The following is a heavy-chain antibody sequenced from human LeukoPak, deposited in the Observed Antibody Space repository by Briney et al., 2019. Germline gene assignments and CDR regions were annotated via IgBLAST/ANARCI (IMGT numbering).Heavy chain of an antibody. CDR1: GFSFSNYN. V-gene: IGHV3-48*01. CDR3: AKVLSGSQDY. J-gene: IGHJ4*02. CDR2: ISSSSTTM. D-gene: IGHD1-26*01. Sequence: PGGSLRLSCAASGFSFSNYNMNWVRQAPGKGLEWVSYISSSSTTMYYADSVKGRFIISRDNSKNTFYLQMNSLRAEDTAVYYCAKVLSGSQDYWGQGTLVTVFS.